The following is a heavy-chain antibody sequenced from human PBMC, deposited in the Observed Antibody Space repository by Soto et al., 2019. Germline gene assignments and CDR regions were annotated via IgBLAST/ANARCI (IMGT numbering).Heavy chain of an antibody. CDR2: ISSSGSNI. D-gene: IGHD1-20*01. Sequence: EVQLVESGGGLVQPGGSLRLSCAASGFTFSTYEINWVRQAPGKGLEWVSYISSSGSNIYYADSVKGRFTISRDNAKNSLYLQMNSLRAEDTAVYYCARVAYNTFYYYAMDVWGQGTTVTVSS. V-gene: IGHV3-48*03. J-gene: IGHJ6*02. CDR1: GFTFSTYE. CDR3: ARVAYNTFYYYAMDV.